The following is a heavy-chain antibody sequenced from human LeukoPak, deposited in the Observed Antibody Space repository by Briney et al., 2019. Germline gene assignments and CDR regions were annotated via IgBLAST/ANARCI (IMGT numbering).Heavy chain of an antibody. CDR3: AKSRSLGGNSPFDY. Sequence: GGSLRLPCAASGFSFSNYAMNWVRPAPGKGLEWVSRINGSGSRTYYADAVRGRFTSSIDNSKSTLDMEINSLRADDTAVYYCAKSRSLGGNSPFDYWGQGTLVTVSS. J-gene: IGHJ4*02. CDR1: GFSFSNYA. D-gene: IGHD2-21*01. CDR2: INGSGSRT. V-gene: IGHV3-23*01.